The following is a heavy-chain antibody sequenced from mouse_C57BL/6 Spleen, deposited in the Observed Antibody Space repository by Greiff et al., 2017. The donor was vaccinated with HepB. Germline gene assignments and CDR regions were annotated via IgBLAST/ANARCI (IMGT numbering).Heavy chain of an antibody. D-gene: IGHD1-1*01. V-gene: IGHV1-64*01. J-gene: IGHJ4*01. Sequence: QVQLQQPGAELVKPGASVKLSCKASGYTFTSYWMHWVKQRPGQGLEWIGMIHPNSGSTNYNEKFKSKATLTVDKSSSTAYMQLSSLTSEDSAVYYCAREYYGSRRGYAMDYWGQGTSVTVSS. CDR3: AREYYGSRRGYAMDY. CDR2: IHPNSGST. CDR1: GYTFTSYW.